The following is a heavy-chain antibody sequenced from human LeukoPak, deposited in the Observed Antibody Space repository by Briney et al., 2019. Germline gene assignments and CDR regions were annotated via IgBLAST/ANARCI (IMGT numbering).Heavy chain of an antibody. J-gene: IGHJ4*02. Sequence: GGSLRLSCAASGFTFSSYAMSWVRQAPGKGLEWVSAISGSGGSTYYADSVKGRFTISRDNSKNSLYLQMNSLRAEDTAVYYCAKDWSGSYLYYFDYWGQGTLVTVSS. CDR1: GFTFSSYA. CDR3: AKDWSGSYLYYFDY. V-gene: IGHV3-23*01. CDR2: ISGSGGST. D-gene: IGHD1-26*01.